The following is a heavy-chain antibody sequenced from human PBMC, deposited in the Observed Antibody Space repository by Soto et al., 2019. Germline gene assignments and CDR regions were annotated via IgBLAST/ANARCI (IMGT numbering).Heavy chain of an antibody. D-gene: IGHD3-16*02. V-gene: IGHV1-69*13. CDR3: VRSAMITFGGVIPYY. J-gene: IGHJ4*02. Sequence: ASVKVSCKASGGTFSSYAGSWVRQAPGQGLEWMGGIIPIFGTANYAQKFQGRVTITADESTSTAYMELSSLRSEDTAVYYCVRSAMITFGGVIPYYWGQGTLLTVSS. CDR2: IIPIFGTA. CDR1: GGTFSSYA.